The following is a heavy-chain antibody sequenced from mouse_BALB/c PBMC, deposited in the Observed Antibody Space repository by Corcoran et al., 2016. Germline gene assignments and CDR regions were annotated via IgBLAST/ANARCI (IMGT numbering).Heavy chain of an antibody. V-gene: IGHV3-6*02. Sequence: DVQLQESGPGLVKRSQSLSLTCSVTGYSITSGYYWNWIRQFPGNKLEWMGYISYDGSNNYNPSLKNRISITRDTSKNQFFLKLNSVTTEDTATYYCARVPDRFAYWGQGTLVTVSA. CDR1: GYSITSGYY. J-gene: IGHJ3*01. CDR2: ISYDGSN. CDR3: ARVPDRFAY.